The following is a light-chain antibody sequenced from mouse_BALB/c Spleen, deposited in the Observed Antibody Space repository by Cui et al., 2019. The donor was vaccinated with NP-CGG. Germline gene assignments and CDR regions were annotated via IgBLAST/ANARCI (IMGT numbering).Light chain of an antibody. V-gene: IGLV1*01. CDR2: GTN. CDR1: TGTVTTSNY. J-gene: IGLJ1*01. CDR3: ALWYSNHWV. Sequence: VVSQESVHTTSPGETVTLTCRPSTGTVTTSNYANWVQEKPDHLFTGLIGGTNNRPPGVPARFSGSLIGDKAALTITGAQTEDEAIYFCALWYSNHWVFGGGTKLTVL.